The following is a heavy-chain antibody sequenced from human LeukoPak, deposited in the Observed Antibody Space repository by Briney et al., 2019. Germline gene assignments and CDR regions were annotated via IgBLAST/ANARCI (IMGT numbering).Heavy chain of an antibody. CDR2: IYSGGST. Sequence: GGSLRLSCVASGFTVSSNYMSWVRQDPGKGLEWVSVIYSGGSTYYADSVKGRFTISRDNSKNTLYLQMNSLRAEDTAVYYCASGSGSYRTPYYYMDVWGTGTTVTVSS. D-gene: IGHD3-10*01. V-gene: IGHV3-53*01. J-gene: IGHJ6*03. CDR1: GFTVSSNY. CDR3: ASGSGSYRTPYYYMDV.